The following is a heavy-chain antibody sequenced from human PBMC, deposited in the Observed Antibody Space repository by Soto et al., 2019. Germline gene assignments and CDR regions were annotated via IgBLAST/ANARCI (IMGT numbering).Heavy chain of an antibody. CDR3: ARESEDLTSNFGY. Sequence: GWSLRLSCASSVFTFTRYSMNRVRQAPGKGLEWVSSISSTTNYIYYGDSMKGRFTISRDNAKNSLYLEMNSLRAEDTAVYYCARESEDLTSNFGYWGQGTLVTVSS. CDR1: VFTFTRYS. J-gene: IGHJ4*02. V-gene: IGHV3-21*06. CDR2: ISSTTNYI.